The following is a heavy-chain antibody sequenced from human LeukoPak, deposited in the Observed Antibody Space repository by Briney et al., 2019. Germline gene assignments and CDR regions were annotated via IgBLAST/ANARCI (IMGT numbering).Heavy chain of an antibody. CDR1: GFTFSSYW. D-gene: IGHD3-10*01. J-gene: IGHJ4*02. CDR2: IKQDGSEK. CDR3: ARGRYGAGSYYVY. V-gene: IGHV3-7*01. Sequence: GGSLRLSCAASGFTFSSYWMSWVRQAPGKGLEWVANIKQDGSEKYYADSVKGRFTISRDNAKNSLYLQMNSLRAEDTAAYYCARGRYGAGSYYVYWGQGTLVTVSS.